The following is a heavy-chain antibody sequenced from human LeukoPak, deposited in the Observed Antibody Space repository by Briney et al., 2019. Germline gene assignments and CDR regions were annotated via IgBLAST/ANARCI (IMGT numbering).Heavy chain of an antibody. D-gene: IGHD6-6*01. J-gene: IGHJ5*02. Sequence: GESLKISCQGSGYNFISNWIGWVRQTPGKGLEFLGIIYPHDSSTIYSPSFQGQVTISADKSISTAYLQWSSLKASDTAMYYCARGSAARLVVWFDPWGQGTLVTVSS. CDR1: GYNFISNW. V-gene: IGHV5-51*01. CDR3: ARGSAARLVVWFDP. CDR2: IYPHDSST.